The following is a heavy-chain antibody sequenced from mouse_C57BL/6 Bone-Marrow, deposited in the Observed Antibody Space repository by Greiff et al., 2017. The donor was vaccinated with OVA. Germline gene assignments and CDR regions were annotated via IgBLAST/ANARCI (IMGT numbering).Heavy chain of an antibody. CDR3: ARHFYDYGDY. CDR2: ISSGGSYT. Sequence: EVQLVESGGDLVKPGGSLKLSCAASGFTFSSYGMSWVRQTPDKRLEWVATISSGGSYTYYPDSVKGRFTISRDNAKNTLYLQMSSLKSEDTAMYYCARHFYDYGDYWGQGTTLTVSS. D-gene: IGHD2-4*01. J-gene: IGHJ2*01. CDR1: GFTFSSYG. V-gene: IGHV5-6*01.